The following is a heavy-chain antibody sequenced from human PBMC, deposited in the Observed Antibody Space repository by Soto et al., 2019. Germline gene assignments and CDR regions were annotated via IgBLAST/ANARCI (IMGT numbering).Heavy chain of an antibody. CDR3: ARDASTVVGGNCFDP. V-gene: IGHV1-8*01. D-gene: IGHD2-15*01. CDR2: MNPNSGNT. J-gene: IGHJ5*02. Sequence: ASVKVSCKASGYTFTNYDINWVRQASGQGLEWMGWMNPNSGNTGFAQKFQGRITMTRDSSIDTAYMELHSLRAEDTAVYYCARDASTVVGGNCFDPWRQGTLVTVCS. CDR1: GYTFTNYD.